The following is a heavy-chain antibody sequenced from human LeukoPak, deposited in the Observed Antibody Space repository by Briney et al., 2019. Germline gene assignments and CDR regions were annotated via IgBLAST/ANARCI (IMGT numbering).Heavy chain of an antibody. V-gene: IGHV3-21*01. J-gene: IGHJ5*02. Sequence: NPGGSLRLSCAASGFTFSSYSMNWVRQAPGKGLEWVSSISSSSSYIYYADSVKGRFTISRDNAKNSLYLQMNSLRAEDTAVYYCARAPYDILTGRSGGFDPWGQGTLVTVSS. CDR2: ISSSSSYI. CDR1: GFTFSSYS. CDR3: ARAPYDILTGRSGGFDP. D-gene: IGHD3-9*01.